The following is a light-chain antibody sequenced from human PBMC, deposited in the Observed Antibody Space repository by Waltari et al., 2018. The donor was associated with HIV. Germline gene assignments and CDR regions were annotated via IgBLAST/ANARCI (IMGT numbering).Light chain of an antibody. V-gene: IGLV1-51*01. Sequence: QSILRQPPSVSAAPGQKVTISCSGDHSNLGNNFVSWYQQVPGRAPRLLIYDNEKRPSGISDRFSSSKAGVSATLGIAGLQIVDEADYYCGTWDSSLSLYVFGPGTTVAVL. CDR2: DNE. CDR3: GTWDSSLSLYV. J-gene: IGLJ1*01. CDR1: HSNLGNNF.